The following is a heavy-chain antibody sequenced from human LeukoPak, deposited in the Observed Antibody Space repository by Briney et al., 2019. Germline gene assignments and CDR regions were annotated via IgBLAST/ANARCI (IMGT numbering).Heavy chain of an antibody. CDR1: GFTFDDYA. J-gene: IGHJ4*02. Sequence: GGSLRLSCAASGFTFDDYAMHWVRQAPGKGLEWVSGISWNSGSIGYADSVKGRFTISRDNAKNSLYLQMNSLRAEDTALYYCALTGQGGYWGQGTLVTVSS. CDR3: ALTGQGGY. CDR2: ISWNSGSI. V-gene: IGHV3-9*01. D-gene: IGHD7-27*01.